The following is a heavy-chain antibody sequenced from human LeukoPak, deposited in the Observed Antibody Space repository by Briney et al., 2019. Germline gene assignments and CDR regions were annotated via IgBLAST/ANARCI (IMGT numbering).Heavy chain of an antibody. D-gene: IGHD3-22*01. V-gene: IGHV3-21*01. CDR1: GFTFSSYS. CDR2: ISSSSSYI. Sequence: SGGSLRLSCAASGFTFSSYSMNWVRQAPGKGLEWVSSISSSSSYIYYADSVKGRFTISRDNAKNSLYLQMNSLRAEDTAVYYCARPRSSGYYPYYFDYWGQGTLVTVSS. CDR3: ARPRSSGYYPYYFDY. J-gene: IGHJ4*02.